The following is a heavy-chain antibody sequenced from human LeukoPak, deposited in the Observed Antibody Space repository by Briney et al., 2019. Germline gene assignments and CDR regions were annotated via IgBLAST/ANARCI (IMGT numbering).Heavy chain of an antibody. CDR3: ASEHYYDSSGYAGRYFDY. D-gene: IGHD3-22*01. CDR2: IYYSGST. V-gene: IGHV4-30-4*01. Sequence: PSQTLSLTCTVSGGSISSGDYYWSWIRQPPGKGLEWTGYIYYSGSTYYNPSLKSRVTISVDTSKNQFSLKLSSVTAADTAVYYCASEHYYDSSGYAGRYFDYWGQGTLVTVSS. J-gene: IGHJ4*02. CDR1: GGSISSGDYY.